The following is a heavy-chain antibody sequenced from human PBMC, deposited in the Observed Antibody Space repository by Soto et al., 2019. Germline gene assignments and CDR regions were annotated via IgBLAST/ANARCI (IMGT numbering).Heavy chain of an antibody. CDR2: INPNSGGT. Sequence: ASVKVSCKASGYTFTGYYMHWVRQAPGQGLEWMGWINPNSGGTNYAQKFQGRVTMTRDTSISTAYMELSRLRSDDTAVYYCARDEKIAVAGKVGFYYYYGMDVWGQGTTVTVSS. CDR1: GYTFTGYY. J-gene: IGHJ6*02. V-gene: IGHV1-2*02. D-gene: IGHD6-19*01. CDR3: ARDEKIAVAGKVGFYYYYGMDV.